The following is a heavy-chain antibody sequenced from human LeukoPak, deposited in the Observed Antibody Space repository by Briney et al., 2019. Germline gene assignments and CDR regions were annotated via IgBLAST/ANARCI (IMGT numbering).Heavy chain of an antibody. CDR3: ARGNIAADYYMDV. J-gene: IGHJ6*03. V-gene: IGHV3-7*01. CDR2: IKQDGSEK. Sequence: PGGSLRLSCAASGFTFSSYWMTWVRQAPGKGLEWVANIKQDGSEKYYVDSVKGRFTISRDNAKNSLYLQMNSLRAEDTAVYYCARGNIAADYYMDVWGKGTTVTISS. CDR1: GFTFSSYW. D-gene: IGHD6-13*01.